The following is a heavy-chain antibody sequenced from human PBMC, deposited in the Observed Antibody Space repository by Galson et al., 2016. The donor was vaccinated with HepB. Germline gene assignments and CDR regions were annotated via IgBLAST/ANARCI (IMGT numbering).Heavy chain of an antibody. CDR2: IYPGDSKT. D-gene: IGHD1-14*01. Sequence: QSGAEVKKPGESLKISCRGSGYSFTSYWIAWVRQVPGKGLEWMGIIYPGDSKTRSSPSFQGQVVISVDMSINTAYLHWSSLMGSDTATYYCARLAWSLDRNSLNDRAFDIWGQGTLVTVSS. J-gene: IGHJ3*02. CDR1: GYSFTSYW. CDR3: ARLAWSLDRNSLNDRAFDI. V-gene: IGHV5-51*01.